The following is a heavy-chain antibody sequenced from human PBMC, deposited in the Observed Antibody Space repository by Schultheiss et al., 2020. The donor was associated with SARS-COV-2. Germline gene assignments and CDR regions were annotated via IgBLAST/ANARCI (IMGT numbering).Heavy chain of an antibody. CDR3: ARAIPTWGGYYFDY. J-gene: IGHJ4*02. V-gene: IGHV4-30-2*01. CDR1: GGSISSGGYS. CDR2: IYHSGST. D-gene: IGHD1-26*01. Sequence: SETLSLTCAVSGGSISSGGYSWSWIRQPPGKGLEWIGYIYHSGSTYYNPSLKSRVTISVDRSKNQFSLKLSSVTAADTTVYYCARAIPTWGGYYFDYWGQGTLVTVSS.